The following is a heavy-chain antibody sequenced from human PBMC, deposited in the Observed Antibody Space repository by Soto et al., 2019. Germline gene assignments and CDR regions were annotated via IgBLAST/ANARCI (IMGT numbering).Heavy chain of an antibody. J-gene: IGHJ3*02. CDR3: AREASGLDAFDI. V-gene: IGHV4-31*02. Sequence: GDYRNIKNKNPGKGLEWIGYIYYSGSTYYNPSLKSRVTISVDTSKNQFSLKLSSVTAADTAVYYCAREASGLDAFDIWGQGTMVTVSS. CDR1: GDY. D-gene: IGHD2-15*01. CDR2: IYYSGST.